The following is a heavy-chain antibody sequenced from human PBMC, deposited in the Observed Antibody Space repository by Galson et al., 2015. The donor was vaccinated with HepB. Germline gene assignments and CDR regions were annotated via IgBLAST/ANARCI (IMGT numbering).Heavy chain of an antibody. CDR2: ISSSGSTI. J-gene: IGHJ2*01. Sequence: SLRLSCAASGFTFSSYEMNWVRQAPGKGLEWVSYISSSGSTIYYADSVKGRFTISRDNAKNSLYLQMNSLRAEDTAVYYCARGAYYYGSGVYYWYFELWGRGTLVAVSS. CDR1: GFTFSSYE. V-gene: IGHV3-48*03. CDR3: ARGAYYYGSGVYYWYFEL. D-gene: IGHD3-10*01.